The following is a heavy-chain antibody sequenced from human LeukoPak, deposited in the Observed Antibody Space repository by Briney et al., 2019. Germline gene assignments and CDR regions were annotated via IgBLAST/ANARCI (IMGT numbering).Heavy chain of an antibody. CDR1: GFTFSIYA. D-gene: IGHD2-2*01. V-gene: IGHV3-23*01. CDR2: ITSRGEST. CDR3: ARDRPNCYGSDGHYYRRDGDY. Sequence: GGSLRLSCAASGFTFSIYAMSWVRQAPGKGLQWVSSITSRGESTWYVDSVKGRFTITRDNSENTLYLQMHSLRAEDTAVYYCARDRPNCYGSDGHYYRRDGDYWGRGTLVSVSS. J-gene: IGHJ4*02.